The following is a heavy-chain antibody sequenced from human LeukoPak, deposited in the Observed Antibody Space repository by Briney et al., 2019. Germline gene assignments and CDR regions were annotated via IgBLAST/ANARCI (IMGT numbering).Heavy chain of an antibody. V-gene: IGHV3-11*04. D-gene: IGHD6-19*01. CDR1: GFTFSDYY. Sequence: GGSLRLSCAASGFTFSDYYMSWIRQAPGKGLEWVSYISSSGSTIYYADSVKGRFTISRDNSKNTLYLQMNSLRAEDTALYYCAKDPFSCRSSGCHGIDYWGQGTLVTVSS. CDR2: ISSSGSTI. CDR3: AKDPFSCRSSGCHGIDY. J-gene: IGHJ4*02.